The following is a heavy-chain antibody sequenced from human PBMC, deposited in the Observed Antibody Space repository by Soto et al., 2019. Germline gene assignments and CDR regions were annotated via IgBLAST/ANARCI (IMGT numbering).Heavy chain of an antibody. CDR3: ATLISAGGPLFDWYCDL. CDR2: IKRKTDGGTT. D-gene: IGHD6-13*01. Sequence: EMQLVESGGGLVKPGGSLRLSCAASGFTFSNAWMNWVRQAPGKGLEWVGRIKRKTDGGTTDFAAPVKGRFSISRDDSENTLSLQMNSLKTEDTAVYYCATLISAGGPLFDWYCDLWGRGTLVTVSS. V-gene: IGHV3-15*01. CDR1: GFTFSNAW. J-gene: IGHJ2*01.